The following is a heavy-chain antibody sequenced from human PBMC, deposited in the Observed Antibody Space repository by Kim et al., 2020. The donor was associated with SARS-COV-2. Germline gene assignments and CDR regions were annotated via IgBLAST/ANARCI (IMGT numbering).Heavy chain of an antibody. CDR3: ARGRGIWCGELNYYYYGMDV. CDR1: GGSISSYY. V-gene: IGHV4-59*13. J-gene: IGHJ6*02. D-gene: IGHD3-10*01. Sequence: SETLSLTCTVSGGSISSYYWSWIRQPPGKGLEWIGYIYYSGSTNYNPSLKSRVTISVDTSKNQFSLKLSSVTAADTAVYYCARGRGIWCGELNYYYYGMDVWGQGTPVTVSS. CDR2: IYYSGST.